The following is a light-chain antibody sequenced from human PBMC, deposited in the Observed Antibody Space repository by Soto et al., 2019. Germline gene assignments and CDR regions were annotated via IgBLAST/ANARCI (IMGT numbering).Light chain of an antibody. CDR2: DAS. Sequence: EIVLTQSPATLSLSPGERATLSCRASQSISSYLAWYQQKPGQAPRLLIYDASNRATGIPARFSGGGTGTDFTHTISSLEPEDFAVYYCQQRGNWPPTFGGGTKVEIK. J-gene: IGKJ4*01. CDR3: QQRGNWPPT. CDR1: QSISSY. V-gene: IGKV3-11*01.